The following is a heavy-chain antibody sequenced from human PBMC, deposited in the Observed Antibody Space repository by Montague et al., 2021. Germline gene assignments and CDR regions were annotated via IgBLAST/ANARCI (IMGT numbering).Heavy chain of an antibody. J-gene: IGHJ4*02. D-gene: IGHD6-19*01. CDR2: INHSGSA. CDR3: ARGLFGTVNGQYSGGWYYFDK. Sequence: DSLSLIHGLSGGSLSGYYWAWIRQNPGKGLEWIGNINHSGSAKYNPSLKNRVSISVGTSNNQFFLDLTSVTAADTAMYFCARGLFGTVNGQYSGGWYYFDKWGQGTMVTVSS. V-gene: IGHV4-34*01. CDR1: GGSLSGYY.